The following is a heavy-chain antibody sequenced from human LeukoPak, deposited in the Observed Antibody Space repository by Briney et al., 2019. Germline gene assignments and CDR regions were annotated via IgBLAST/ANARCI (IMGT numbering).Heavy chain of an antibody. Sequence: GGSLTLSCAASGFTFSGYGMHWVRQAPGKGLEWVSFIRYDGSDTYYADSVKGRFTISRDNSKNTLYLQINSLRPEDTAVYYCAKGGVYYYGSGLDYWGQGTLVTVSS. CDR2: IRYDGSDT. J-gene: IGHJ4*02. D-gene: IGHD3-10*01. CDR3: AKGGVYYYGSGLDY. CDR1: GFTFSGYG. V-gene: IGHV3-30*02.